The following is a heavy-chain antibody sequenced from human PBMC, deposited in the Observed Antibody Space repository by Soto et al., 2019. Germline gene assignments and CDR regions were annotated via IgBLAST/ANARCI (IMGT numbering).Heavy chain of an antibody. V-gene: IGHV3-23*01. CDR2: IGGSGDTT. Sequence: EVQLLESGGGLVQPGGSLRLSCAASGFTFSSYAMSWVRQAPGKGLEWVSAIGGSGDTTYYADSVKGRFTISRDNSKNTLYLQMNSLRVEDTAVYYCAKGGSIAARTAYYYGMDVWGQGTTVTVSS. CDR1: GFTFSSYA. J-gene: IGHJ6*02. D-gene: IGHD6-6*01. CDR3: AKGGSIAARTAYYYGMDV.